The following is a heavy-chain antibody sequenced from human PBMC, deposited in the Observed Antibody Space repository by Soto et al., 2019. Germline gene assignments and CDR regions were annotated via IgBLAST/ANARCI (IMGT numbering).Heavy chain of an antibody. CDR3: AKDSPRLTQNFLDVY. Sequence: QIQLVQSGAEVKKPGASVKVSCKASGYTFTDHGISWVRQAPGQGFEWMGWISAYSDYTAYAQKFQGWVTMTTDKYTDTAYMELRSLTSDDTAVYYCAKDSPRLTQNFLDVYWGQGTLVTVSS. CDR2: ISAYSDYT. D-gene: IGHD3-16*01. J-gene: IGHJ4*02. V-gene: IGHV1-18*01. CDR1: GYTFTDHG.